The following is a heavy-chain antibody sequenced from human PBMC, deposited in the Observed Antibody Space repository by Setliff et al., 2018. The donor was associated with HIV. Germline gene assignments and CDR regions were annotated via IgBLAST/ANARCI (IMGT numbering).Heavy chain of an antibody. J-gene: IGHJ4*02. V-gene: IGHV1-3*04. D-gene: IGHD1-1*01. Sequence: ASVKVSCKASGGTFNYHSINWVRQAPGHGLEWMGGLRTGNGDTSYSESLQGRVTFTSDTSANTAYMELRSLGSDDTAVYFCVRRASTAEVFDYWGQGTLVTVSS. CDR2: LRTGNGDT. CDR3: VRRASTAEVFDY. CDR1: GGTFNYHS.